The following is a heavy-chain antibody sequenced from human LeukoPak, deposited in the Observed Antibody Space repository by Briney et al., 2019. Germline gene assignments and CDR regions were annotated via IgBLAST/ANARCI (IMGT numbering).Heavy chain of an antibody. J-gene: IGHJ4*01. D-gene: IGHD4-17*01. CDR3: ARDQTTVTTDY. V-gene: IGHV3-7*01. Sequence: GGSLRLSCAASGFTFSSYWMSWVCQAPGKGLEWVANIKQDGSEKYYVDSVKGRFTISRNNAKNSLYLQMNSLRAEDTAVYYCARDQTTVTTDYWGQGTLVTVSS. CDR1: GFTFSSYW. CDR2: IKQDGSEK.